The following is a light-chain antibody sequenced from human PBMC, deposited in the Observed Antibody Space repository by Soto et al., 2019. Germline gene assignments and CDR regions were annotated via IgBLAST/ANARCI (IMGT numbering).Light chain of an antibody. V-gene: IGKV1-5*01. CDR1: ESVSTW. CDR2: DAS. J-gene: IGKJ4*01. Sequence: IQMTQSPSTLSASVGDRVTITCRASESVSTWLAWYQQKPGKAPKLLIYDASSLESGVPSRFSGSGSGTEFTLTINSLQPDDFASYHCQQYKSYFLTFGGGTKVDTK. CDR3: QQYKSYFLT.